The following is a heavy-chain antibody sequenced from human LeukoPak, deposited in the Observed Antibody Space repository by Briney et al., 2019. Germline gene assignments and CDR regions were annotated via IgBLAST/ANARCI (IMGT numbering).Heavy chain of an antibody. Sequence: GGSLRLSCAASGFTFSNAWMSWVRQAPGKGLEWVSSISSDSNYIYYADSVKGRFTISRDNAKDSLYLHMNTLRAEDTAVYYCARDYKGLSEYWGQGTLVTVSS. V-gene: IGHV3-21*01. CDR1: GFTFSNAW. D-gene: IGHD1-1*01. CDR2: ISSDSNYI. J-gene: IGHJ4*02. CDR3: ARDYKGLSEY.